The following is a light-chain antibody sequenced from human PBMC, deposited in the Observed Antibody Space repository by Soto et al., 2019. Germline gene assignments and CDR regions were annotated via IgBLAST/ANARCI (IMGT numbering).Light chain of an antibody. CDR3: QQEGSPPYT. CDR1: QCVSSSF. V-gene: IGKV3-20*01. J-gene: IGKJ2*01. CDR2: GAS. Sequence: EIVLTQSPGTLSLSPGERATLSCRASQCVSSSFLAWYQQNPGQAPRLLIYGASGRAPGLPARFRGRASGTDGTPTISRLETEDRAEYYCQQEGSPPYTLGQVTELEI.